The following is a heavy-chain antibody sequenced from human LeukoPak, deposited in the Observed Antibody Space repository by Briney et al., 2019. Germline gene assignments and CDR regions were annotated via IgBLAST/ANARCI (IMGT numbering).Heavy chain of an antibody. CDR3: AREGITMVRGVHYYYYGMDV. V-gene: IGHV1-2*02. J-gene: IGHJ6*02. Sequence: ASVKVSCKASGYTFTGYYMHWVRQAPGQGLEWMGWINPNSGGTNYAQKFQGRVTMTRDTSISTAYMELSRLRSDDTAVYYCAREGITMVRGVHYYYYGMDVWGQGTTVTVSS. CDR1: GYTFTGYY. D-gene: IGHD3-10*01. CDR2: INPNSGGT.